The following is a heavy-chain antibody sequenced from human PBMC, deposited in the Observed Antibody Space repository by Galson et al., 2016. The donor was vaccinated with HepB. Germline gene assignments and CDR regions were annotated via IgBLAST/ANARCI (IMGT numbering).Heavy chain of an antibody. CDR1: GFTFSSYS. CDR2: ISSSRSYI. J-gene: IGHJ4*02. Sequence: SLRLSCAASGFTFSSYSMNWVRQAPGKGLEWVSSISSSRSYIYYADSVKGRFTISRDNAKNSLYLQMNRLRAEDTAVYYCARGDIVGAIFDYWGQGTLVTVSS. V-gene: IGHV3-21*01. D-gene: IGHD1-26*01. CDR3: ARGDIVGAIFDY.